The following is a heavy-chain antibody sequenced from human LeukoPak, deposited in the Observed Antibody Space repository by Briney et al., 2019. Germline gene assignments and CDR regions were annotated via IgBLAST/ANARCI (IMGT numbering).Heavy chain of an antibody. Sequence: GGSLRLSCAASGFSFSSYSMSWVRQAPGKGLEWVSAISGSGGSTYYADSVKGRFTISRDNSKNTLYLQMNSLRAEDTAVYYCAKVEMATNSVDYWGQGTLVTVSS. J-gene: IGHJ4*02. CDR1: GFSFSSYS. CDR2: ISGSGGST. D-gene: IGHD5-24*01. CDR3: AKVEMATNSVDY. V-gene: IGHV3-23*01.